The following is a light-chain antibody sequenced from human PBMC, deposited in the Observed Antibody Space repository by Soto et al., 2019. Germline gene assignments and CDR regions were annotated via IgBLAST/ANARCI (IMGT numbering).Light chain of an antibody. J-gene: IGKJ4*01. V-gene: IGKV1-5*03. CDR2: KAS. CDR3: QQYSDYPLT. CDR1: QSFSSW. Sequence: DIQMTQSPSTLSASVGDRVTISCRASQSFSSWLAWYQQKPGKAPKLLIYKASTLKSGVPSRFSGSGSATECTLTISSLQPDDFATYYCQQYSDYPLTFGGGTNVEIK.